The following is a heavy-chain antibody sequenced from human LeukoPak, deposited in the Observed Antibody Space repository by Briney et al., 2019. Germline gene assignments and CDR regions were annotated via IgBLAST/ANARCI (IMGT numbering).Heavy chain of an antibody. V-gene: IGHV3-23*01. J-gene: IGHJ3*02. CDR1: GFTFSNHG. CDR2: ISPSGDIT. D-gene: IGHD1-26*01. CDR3: ARVAEWELRGPYRDAFDI. Sequence: GGSLRLSCAASGFTFSNHGMNWVRQAPGKGLEWVSGISPSGDITYYADSVKGRFTISRDNSKNTLYLQMSSLRAEDTAVYYCARVAEWELRGPYRDAFDIWGQGTMVTVSS.